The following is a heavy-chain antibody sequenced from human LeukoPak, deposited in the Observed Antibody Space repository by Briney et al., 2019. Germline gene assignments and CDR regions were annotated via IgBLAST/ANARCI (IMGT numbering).Heavy chain of an antibody. D-gene: IGHD3-10*01. CDR2: INPNSGGT. Sequence: ASVKVSCKASGYTFTGYYMHWVRQAPGQGLEWMGWINPNSGGTIYAQNFQGRVTMTRDKSIRTAYMELSRLTSDDTAVYYCARNIWFGESADAFDIWGQGTMVTVSS. V-gene: IGHV1-2*02. J-gene: IGHJ3*02. CDR1: GYTFTGYY. CDR3: ARNIWFGESADAFDI.